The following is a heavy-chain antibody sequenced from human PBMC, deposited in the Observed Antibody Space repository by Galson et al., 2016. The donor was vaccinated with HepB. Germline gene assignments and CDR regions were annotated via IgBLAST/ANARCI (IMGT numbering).Heavy chain of an antibody. Sequence: SVKVSCKASGYTFNMYGITWVRQAPGQGLEWMGWISVYNGNTKYAEKLQGRVTMTTDTSTSTAYMELRSLRSDDMAVYYCARASCEFPTNFDFWGQGTLVTVSS. J-gene: IGHJ4*02. CDR1: GYTFNMYG. CDR3: ARASCEFPTNFDF. D-gene: IGHD1-1*01. V-gene: IGHV1-18*03. CDR2: ISVYNGNT.